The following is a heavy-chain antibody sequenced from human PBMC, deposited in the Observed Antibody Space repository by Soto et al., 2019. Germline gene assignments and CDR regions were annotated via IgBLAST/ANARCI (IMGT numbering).Heavy chain of an antibody. V-gene: IGHV3-30-3*01. CDR2: ISYDGSNK. J-gene: IGHJ6*02. Sequence: GGSLRLSCAASGFTFSSYAMHWVRQAPGKGLEWVAVISYDGSNKYYADSVKGRFTISRDNSKNTLYLQMNSLRAEDTAVYYCARERIVGANYYGMDVWGQGTTVTVSS. CDR1: GFTFSSYA. CDR3: ARERIVGANYYGMDV. D-gene: IGHD1-26*01.